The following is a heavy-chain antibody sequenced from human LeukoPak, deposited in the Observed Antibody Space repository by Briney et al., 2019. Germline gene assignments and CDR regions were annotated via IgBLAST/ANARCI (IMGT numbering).Heavy chain of an antibody. Sequence: ASVKVSCKASGGTFSSYAISWVRQAPGQGLEWMGGIIAIFGTANYAQKFQGRVTITADESTSTAYMELSSLRSEDTAVYYCARDPFRTDWVTAGRTVYQRPPVYFDYWGQGTLVTVPS. CDR2: IIAIFGTA. J-gene: IGHJ4*02. CDR3: ARDPFRTDWVTAGRTVYQRPPVYFDY. CDR1: GGTFSSYA. D-gene: IGHD2-2*01. V-gene: IGHV1-69*13.